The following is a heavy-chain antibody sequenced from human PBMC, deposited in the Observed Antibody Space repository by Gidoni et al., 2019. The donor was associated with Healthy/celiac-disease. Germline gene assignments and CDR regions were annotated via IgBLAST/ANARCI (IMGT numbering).Heavy chain of an antibody. CDR2: IRSKAYGGTT. Sequence: EVQRVESGGGLVKPGRSLRLSCTASGFTVGDYAMSWFRQAPGKGLEWVGFIRSKAYGGTTEYAASVKGRFTISRDDSKSIAYLQMNSLKTEDTAVYYCTREASSGWYFDYWGQGTLVTVSS. CDR3: TREASSGWYFDY. V-gene: IGHV3-49*05. D-gene: IGHD6-19*01. J-gene: IGHJ4*02. CDR1: GFTVGDYA.